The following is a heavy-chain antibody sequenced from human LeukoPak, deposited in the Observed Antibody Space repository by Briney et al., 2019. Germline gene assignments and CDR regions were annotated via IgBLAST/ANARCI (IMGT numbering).Heavy chain of an antibody. CDR3: AKHTVKGAESNSPFDY. CDR1: GFTFSSYA. J-gene: IGHJ4*02. Sequence: GGSLRLSCAASGFTFSSYAMSWVRQAPGKGLEWVSVISGSGDSTHYADSVKGRFTISRDNSKNTLYLQMNSLRAEDTAVYYCAKHTVKGAESNSPFDYWGQGTLVTVSS. CDR2: ISGSGDST. D-gene: IGHD4-11*01. V-gene: IGHV3-23*01.